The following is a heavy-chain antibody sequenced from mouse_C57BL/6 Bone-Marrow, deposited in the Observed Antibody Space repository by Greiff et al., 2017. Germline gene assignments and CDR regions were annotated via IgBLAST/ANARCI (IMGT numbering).Heavy chain of an antibody. CDR3: AIGKARRYYAMDY. CDR2: IHPSDSDT. V-gene: IGHV1-74*01. Sequence: QVQLQQPGAELVKPGASVKVSCKASGYTFTSYWMHWVKQRPGQGLEWIGRIHPSDSDTNYNQKFKGKATLTVDKSSSTAYMQLSSLTSEDSAVYYCAIGKARRYYAMDYWGQGTSVTVSS. J-gene: IGHJ4*01. CDR1: GYTFTSYW.